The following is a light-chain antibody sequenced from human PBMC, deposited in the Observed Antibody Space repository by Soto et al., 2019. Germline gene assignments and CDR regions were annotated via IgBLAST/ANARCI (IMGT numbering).Light chain of an antibody. V-gene: IGKV1-39*01. CDR3: QQAYSSPWT. CDR1: QSISSY. CDR2: GAS. J-gene: IGKJ1*01. Sequence: DIQMTQSPSSLSASVGDRFTITCRASQSISSYLNWYQQKPGKAPELLIYGASTLQSGAPSRFSGSGSGTAFTLTISSLQIEDFATYFCQQAYSSPWTFGQGTRVEIK.